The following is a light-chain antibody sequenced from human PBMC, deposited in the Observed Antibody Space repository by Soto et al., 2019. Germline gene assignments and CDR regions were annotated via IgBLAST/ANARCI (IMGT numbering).Light chain of an antibody. Sequence: DIQMTQSPSSLSASVGDRVTITCRASQSVTFYLSWYQQKPGQAPKLLIHSASNLQSGVPSRFSGSGSGTDFTLTINSLQPEDSATYYCQHSYNTPYTFGQGTQLEIK. V-gene: IGKV1-39*01. J-gene: IGKJ2*01. CDR2: SAS. CDR1: QSVTFY. CDR3: QHSYNTPYT.